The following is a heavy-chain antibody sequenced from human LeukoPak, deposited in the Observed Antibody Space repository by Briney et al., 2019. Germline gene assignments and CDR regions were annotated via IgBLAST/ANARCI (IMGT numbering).Heavy chain of an antibody. J-gene: IGHJ4*02. CDR1: GDTFTAYY. V-gene: IGHV1-2*02. CDR3: ARGAHYHDSSEGYDY. D-gene: IGHD3-22*01. CDR2: ITPNSGGT. Sequence: GASVKVSCKASGDTFTAYYMHWVRQAPGQGLGWMGWITPNSGGTNYAQKFQGRVTMTRDTSISTAYMELSRLRSHDTAVYYCARGAHYHDSSEGYDYWGQGTLVTVSS.